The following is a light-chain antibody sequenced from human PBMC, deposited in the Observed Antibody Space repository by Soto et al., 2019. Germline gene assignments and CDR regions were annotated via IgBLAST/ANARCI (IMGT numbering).Light chain of an antibody. CDR2: DAS. CDR1: QSISRW. CDR3: QQYNSYRT. J-gene: IGKJ1*01. V-gene: IGKV1-5*01. Sequence: IKRNQSPSTLSSSVGDRVTSTCRASQSISRWLAWHQQKPGKAPKLRIHDASTLESGVPSRLSGSGSGTEFILTISSMQPDDFATYYCQQYNSYRTFGQGTKVDIK.